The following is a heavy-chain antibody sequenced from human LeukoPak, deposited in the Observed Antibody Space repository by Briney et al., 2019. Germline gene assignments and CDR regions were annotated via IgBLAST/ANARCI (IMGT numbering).Heavy chain of an antibody. CDR3: ARRGYCSSTSCYVDFDY. D-gene: IGHD2-2*01. J-gene: IGHJ4*02. Sequence: ASETLSLTCTVSGGSISSGDYYWSWIRQPPGKGLEWIGYIYYSGSTYYNPSLKSRVTISVDTSKNQLSLKLSSVTAADTAVYYCARRGYCSSTSCYVDFDYWGQGTLVTVSS. CDR2: IYYSGST. V-gene: IGHV4-30-4*08. CDR1: GGSISSGDYY.